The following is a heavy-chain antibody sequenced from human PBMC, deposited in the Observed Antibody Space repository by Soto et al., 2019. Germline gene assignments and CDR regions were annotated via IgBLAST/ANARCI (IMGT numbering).Heavy chain of an antibody. V-gene: IGHV3-23*01. J-gene: IGHJ6*02. Sequence: PGGSLRLSCVASGFTFSTHAMSWVRQAPGKGLEWVSSFSGSGGNTYYADSVKGRLTISRDDSKNTLYLQINSLRVEVTAVYYCAKDPPWTVGPLAMDVWGQGTTVTVSS. CDR3: AKDPPWTVGPLAMDV. CDR2: FSGSGGNT. D-gene: IGHD2-2*01. CDR1: GFTFSTHA.